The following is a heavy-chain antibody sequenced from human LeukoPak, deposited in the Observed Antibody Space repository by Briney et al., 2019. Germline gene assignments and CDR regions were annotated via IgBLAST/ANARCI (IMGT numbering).Heavy chain of an antibody. CDR1: GYTFTSYS. Sequence: GASVKVPCKASGYTFTSYSISWVRQAPGQGLEWMGWISAYNGNTNYAQKLQGRVTMRTDTSTSTAYMELRSLRSDDTAVYYCARDLDGYNSYYFDYWGQGTLVTVSS. D-gene: IGHD5-24*01. CDR3: ARDLDGYNSYYFDY. J-gene: IGHJ4*02. CDR2: ISAYNGNT. V-gene: IGHV1-18*01.